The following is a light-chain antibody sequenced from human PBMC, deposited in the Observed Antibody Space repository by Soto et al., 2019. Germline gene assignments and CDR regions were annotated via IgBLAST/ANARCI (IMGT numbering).Light chain of an antibody. CDR3: QVYGNSPMYT. J-gene: IGKJ2*01. CDR2: AAS. CDR1: QSVSNSS. Sequence: EIVLTQSPGTLSLSPGERATFSCRASQSVSNSSLAWYHQKPGQAPRLLLFAASRRATGIPDTFSGSESGTDFTLTISRLEPEDFAVYDCQVYGNSPMYTFGQATRLEIK. V-gene: IGKV3-20*01.